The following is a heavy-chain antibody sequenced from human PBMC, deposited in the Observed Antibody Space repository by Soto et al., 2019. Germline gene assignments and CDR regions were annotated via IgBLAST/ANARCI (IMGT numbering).Heavy chain of an antibody. V-gene: IGHV4-61*01. D-gene: IGHD2-8*02. J-gene: IGHJ4*02. CDR2: IYYSGST. Sequence: PSETLSLTCTVSGGSVSSGSYYWSWIRQSPGKGLEWIGYIYYSGSTNYNPSLKSRVTISVDTSKNQFSLKLTSVTAADTAVYYCARDKITGLFDYWGQGTLVTVSS. CDR3: ARDKITGLFDY. CDR1: GGSVSSGSYY.